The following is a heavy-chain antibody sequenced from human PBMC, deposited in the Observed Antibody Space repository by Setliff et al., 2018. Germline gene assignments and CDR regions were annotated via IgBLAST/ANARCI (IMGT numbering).Heavy chain of an antibody. V-gene: IGHV4-59*08. J-gene: IGHJ4*02. CDR3: ARQPSSGAYYNPRPYYFDY. CDR2: VYYKGSS. Sequence: SETLSLTCTVSGASISSYYWTWIRQPPGKGLEWIGYVYYKGSSYYNPSLKSRVTMSADTSNNQFSLNLRSVTAADTAVYFCARQPSSGAYYNPRPYYFDYWGQGTLVTVSS. CDR1: GASISSYY. D-gene: IGHD3-10*01.